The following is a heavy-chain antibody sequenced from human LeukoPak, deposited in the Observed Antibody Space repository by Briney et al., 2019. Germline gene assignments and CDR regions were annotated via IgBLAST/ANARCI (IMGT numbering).Heavy chain of an antibody. J-gene: IGHJ3*02. CDR3: ARGTITIFGVVTDDVFDI. Sequence: PSETLSLTCAVSGGSFSDYYWAWIRQPPGKGLEWIGYIYRSGSTNYNPSLKSRVNMSIDTSKKHYSLRLSSVTAADTAVYFCARGTITIFGVVTDDVFDIWGQGTMVTVSS. CDR1: GGSFSDYY. V-gene: IGHV4-59*01. D-gene: IGHD3-3*01. CDR2: IYRSGST.